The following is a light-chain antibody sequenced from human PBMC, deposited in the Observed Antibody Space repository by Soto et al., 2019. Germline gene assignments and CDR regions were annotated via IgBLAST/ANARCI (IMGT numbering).Light chain of an antibody. CDR2: YDN. V-gene: IGLV1-44*01. J-gene: IGLJ1*01. CDR3: AAWDDSLNSRV. Sequence: QSVLTQPPSASGTPGQRVTISCSGSNSNIGSNTVNWYQQLPGTAPKLLIYYDNLRPSGVPDRISGSKSGTSASLAISGLQSDDEADSYCAAWDDSLNSRVFGTGTQLTVL. CDR1: NSNIGSNT.